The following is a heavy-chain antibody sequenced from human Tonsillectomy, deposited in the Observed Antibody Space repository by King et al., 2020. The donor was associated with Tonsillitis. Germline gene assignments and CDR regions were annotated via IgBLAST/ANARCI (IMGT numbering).Heavy chain of an antibody. D-gene: IGHD3-16*01. J-gene: IGHJ4*02. CDR2: IYHSGST. Sequence: LQLQESGSGLVKLSQTLSLTCAVSGGSISSGGYSWSWIRQPPGKGLEWIGYIYHSGSTYYNPSLKSRVTISVDRSKNQFSLKLSSVTAADTAVYYCASMGSYDYVWGSYDYWGQGTLVTVSS. CDR1: GGSISSGGYS. CDR3: ASMGSYDYVWGSYDY. V-gene: IGHV4-30-2*01.